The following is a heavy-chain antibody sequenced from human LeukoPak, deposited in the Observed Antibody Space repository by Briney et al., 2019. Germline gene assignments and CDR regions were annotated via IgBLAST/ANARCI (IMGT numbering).Heavy chain of an antibody. J-gene: IGHJ4*02. V-gene: IGHV3-11*06. Sequence: KTGGSLRLSCAASGFTFSDYYMSWIRQAPGKGLEWVSYISTSSSYTNYGDSVKGRFTISRDNAKKSLYLQMNSLRAEDTAVYYCAKDFSTEIWFGDQGVLDYWGQGTLVTVSS. CDR3: AKDFSTEIWFGDQGVLDY. CDR1: GFTFSDYY. D-gene: IGHD3-10*01. CDR2: ISTSSSYT.